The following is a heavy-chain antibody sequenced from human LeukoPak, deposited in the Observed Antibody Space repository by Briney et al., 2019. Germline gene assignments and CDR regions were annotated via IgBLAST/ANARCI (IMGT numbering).Heavy chain of an antibody. J-gene: IGHJ6*03. CDR1: GFTFSSYS. CDR3: AKDEGPHYYYYYMDV. V-gene: IGHV3-21*01. Sequence: GGSLRLSCAASGFTFSSYSMNWVRQAPGKGLEWVSSISSSSSYIYYADSVKGRFTISRDNAKNSLYLQMNSLRAEDTAVYYCAKDEGPHYYYYYMDVWGKGTTVTVSS. CDR2: ISSSSSYI.